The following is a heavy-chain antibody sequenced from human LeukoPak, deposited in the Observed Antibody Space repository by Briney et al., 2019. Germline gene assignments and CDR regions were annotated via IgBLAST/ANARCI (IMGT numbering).Heavy chain of an antibody. CDR2: ISSSGSTI. D-gene: IGHD3-22*01. V-gene: IGHV3-11*01. Sequence: GRSLRLSCAPSGFTFSNYYMSCIRQAAGKWMEWVSYISSSGSTIYYAVSVKGRFTISRDNAKNSLYLQMNSLRAEDMAVYYCARELDFYDSSGYGFDYWGQGTLVTVSS. CDR3: ARELDFYDSSGYGFDY. CDR1: GFTFSNYY. J-gene: IGHJ4*02.